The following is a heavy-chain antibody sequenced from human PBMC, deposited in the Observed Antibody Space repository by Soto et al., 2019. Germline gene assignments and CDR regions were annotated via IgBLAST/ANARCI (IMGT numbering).Heavy chain of an antibody. J-gene: IGHJ3*02. V-gene: IGHV3-53*01. CDR2: IYRGGGT. CDR3: ARRDASETFDI. CDR1: VFTVSSNY. Sequence: EVQLVESGGGLIQPGGSLRLLCAVSVFTVSSNYMTWVRQAPGKELEWVSIIYRGGGTYYADLVKGRFIISRDDSKNTVYLQMNRLRAEDTAVYYCARRDASETFDIWGHGTMVTVSS.